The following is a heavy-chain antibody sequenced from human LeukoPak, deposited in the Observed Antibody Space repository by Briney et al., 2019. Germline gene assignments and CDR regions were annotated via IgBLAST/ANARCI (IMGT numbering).Heavy chain of an antibody. D-gene: IGHD3-22*01. Sequence: GGSLRLSCAASGFTFSSYAMHWVRQAPGKGLEWVAVISYDGSNKYYADSVKGRFTISRDNSKNTLYLQMNSLRAEDTAVYYCAKALWGDSSEGYAFDIWGQGTMVTVSS. V-gene: IGHV3-30-3*01. J-gene: IGHJ3*02. CDR1: GFTFSSYA. CDR3: AKALWGDSSEGYAFDI. CDR2: ISYDGSNK.